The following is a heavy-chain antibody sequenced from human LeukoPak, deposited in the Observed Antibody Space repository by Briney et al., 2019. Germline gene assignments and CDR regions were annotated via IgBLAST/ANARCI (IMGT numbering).Heavy chain of an antibody. D-gene: IGHD2-2*01. Sequence: PGGSLRLSCAPSGFTFSSYWMHWVRRAPGKGLVWVSRINTDGSTITYADSVKGRFTISRDNAKNTLYLQMNSLRGEDTAVYFCARERKSSTSMDYWGQGTLVTVSS. V-gene: IGHV3-74*01. CDR3: ARERKSSTSMDY. CDR2: INTDGSTI. CDR1: GFTFSSYW. J-gene: IGHJ4*02.